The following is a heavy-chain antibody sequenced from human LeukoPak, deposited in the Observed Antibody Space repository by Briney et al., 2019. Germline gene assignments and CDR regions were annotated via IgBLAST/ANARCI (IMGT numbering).Heavy chain of an antibody. D-gene: IGHD3-22*01. CDR2: ISAYNGKT. V-gene: IGHV1-18*01. CDR1: GYTFINYG. J-gene: IGHJ4*02. Sequence: ASVKVSCKASGYTFINYGVSWVRQAPGQGLECMGWISAYNGKTNYAQKLQDRVTLTTDTSTSTAYMELRSLRSDDTAVYYCARGYYYDSSGYYPDDHWGQGTLVTVSS. CDR3: ARGYYYDSSGYYPDDH.